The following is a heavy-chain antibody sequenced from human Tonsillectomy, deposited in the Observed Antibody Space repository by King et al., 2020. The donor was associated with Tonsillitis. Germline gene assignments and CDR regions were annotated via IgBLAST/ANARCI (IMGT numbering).Heavy chain of an antibody. V-gene: IGHV1-69*01. CDR1: GGTFSSYG. D-gene: IGHD4-17*01. CDR3: ASRTVTTGTYWYFDL. Sequence: VQLVESGAEVKKPGSSVKVSCEASGGTFSSYGISWVRQAPGQGLEWMGGIIPLFGTTNYAQKFQDRVTIAADESTSTAYMELSSLRSDDTAVYYCASRTVTTGTYWYFDLWDRGTLVTVSS. J-gene: IGHJ2*01. CDR2: IIPLFGTT.